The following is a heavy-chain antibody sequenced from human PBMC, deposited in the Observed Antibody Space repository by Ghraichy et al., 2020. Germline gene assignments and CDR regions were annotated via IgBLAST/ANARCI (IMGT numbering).Heavy chain of an antibody. CDR3: ATDRENNAN. Sequence: GGSLRLSCAASGFTFSTYWMTWVRQAPGKGLEWVANIKPSGSEKYYVDSVRGRFTISRDNAKNSLYLQMTSLRVEDTAVYYCATDRENNANWGRGTLVTVSS. CDR1: GFTFSTYW. D-gene: IGHD2/OR15-2a*01. J-gene: IGHJ4*02. V-gene: IGHV3-7*03. CDR2: IKPSGSEK.